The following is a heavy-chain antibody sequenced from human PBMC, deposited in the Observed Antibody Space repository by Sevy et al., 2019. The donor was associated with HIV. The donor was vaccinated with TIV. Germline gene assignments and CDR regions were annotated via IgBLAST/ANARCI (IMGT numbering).Heavy chain of an antibody. D-gene: IGHD1-7*01. CDR2: IYYSGST. J-gene: IGHJ6*04. CDR3: ARARGQRLELYFYYFFMDV. Sequence: SETLSLTCTVSGGSISNGHYYWGWIRQPPGKGLEWIGSIYYSGSTYYNPSLKSRVTISVDTSKNQFSLQLSSVTAADTADFYGARARGQRLELYFYYFFMDVGAQGPRSPSPQ. V-gene: IGHV4-39*07. CDR1: GGSISNGHYY.